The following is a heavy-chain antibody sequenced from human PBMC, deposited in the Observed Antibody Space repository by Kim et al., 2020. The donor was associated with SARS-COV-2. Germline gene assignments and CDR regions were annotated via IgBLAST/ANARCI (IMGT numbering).Heavy chain of an antibody. J-gene: IGHJ4*02. D-gene: IGHD3-10*01. Sequence: SYTLSLPFPFSFFSIIRGGSYWRWIRQHPGKGLEWIGYIYYSGSTYYNPSLKSRVTISVDTSKNQFSLKLSSVTAADTAVYYCARGRGVGELTIDYWGQG. CDR1: FFSIIRGGSY. CDR2: IYYSGST. V-gene: IGHV4-31*03. CDR3: ARGRGVGELTIDY.